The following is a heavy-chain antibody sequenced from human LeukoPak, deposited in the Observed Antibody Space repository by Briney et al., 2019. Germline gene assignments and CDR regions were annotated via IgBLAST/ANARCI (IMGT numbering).Heavy chain of an antibody. CDR1: GGTFSSYA. CDR2: IVPIFGTA. V-gene: IGHV1-69*13. CDR3: AREPVSGWYTSDYYFDY. J-gene: IGHJ4*02. D-gene: IGHD6-19*01. Sequence: SVTVSCTASGGTFSSYAISWVRQAPGQGLEWMGGIVPIFGTANYAQKFQGRVTITADESTSTAYMELSSLRSEDTAVYYCAREPVSGWYTSDYYFDYWGQGTLVTVSS.